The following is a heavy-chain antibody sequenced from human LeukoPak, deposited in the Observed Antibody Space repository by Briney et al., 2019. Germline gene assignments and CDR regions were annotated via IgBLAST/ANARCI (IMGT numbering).Heavy chain of an antibody. CDR3: ARETGGLYYFDY. Sequence: SVKVSCKASGGTFSSYTISWVRQAPGQGLEWMGRTIPILGIANYAQKFQGRFTITADKSTSTAYMELSSLRSEDTAVYYCARETGGLYYFDYWGQGTLVTVSS. CDR2: TIPILGIA. V-gene: IGHV1-69*04. J-gene: IGHJ4*02. CDR1: GGTFSSYT. D-gene: IGHD7-27*01.